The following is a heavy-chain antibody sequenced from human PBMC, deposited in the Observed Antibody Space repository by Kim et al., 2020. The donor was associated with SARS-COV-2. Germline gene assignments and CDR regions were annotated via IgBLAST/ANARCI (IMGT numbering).Heavy chain of an antibody. CDR1: GYTFTSYY. CDR3: ARDLLYDTPWGRARDPGYYYYGMDV. CDR2: INPSGGST. V-gene: IGHV1-46*01. D-gene: IGHD3-16*01. J-gene: IGHJ6*02. Sequence: ASVKVSCKASGYTFTSYYMHWVRQAPGQGLEWMGIINPSGGSTSYAQKFQGRVTMTRDTSTSTVYMELSSLRSEDTAVYYCARDLLYDTPWGRARDPGYYYYGMDVWGQGTTVTVSS.